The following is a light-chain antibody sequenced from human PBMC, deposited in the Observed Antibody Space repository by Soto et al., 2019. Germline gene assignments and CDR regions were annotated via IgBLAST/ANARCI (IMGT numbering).Light chain of an antibody. V-gene: IGLV2-14*01. CDR3: SSFTSTHTYV. Sequence: GRAPKLIIYQVSHRPSGVSDRFSGSKSGNTASLTISGLQGEDEATYYCSSFTSTHTYVFGTGTKVTVL. J-gene: IGLJ1*01. CDR2: QVS.